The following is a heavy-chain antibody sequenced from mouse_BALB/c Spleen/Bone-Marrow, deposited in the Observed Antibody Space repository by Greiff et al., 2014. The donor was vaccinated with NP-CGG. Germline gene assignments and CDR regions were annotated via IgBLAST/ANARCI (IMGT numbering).Heavy chain of an antibody. CDR1: GYTFSSYW. Sequence: VKLMESGAELMKPGASVKISCKATGYTFSSYWIEWVKQRPGHGLEWIGEILPGSGSTNYNEKFKGKATFTADTSSNTAYMQLSSLTSEDSAVYFCARGGYYGSSLFAYWGQGTLVTVSA. D-gene: IGHD1-1*01. V-gene: IGHV1-9*01. J-gene: IGHJ3*01. CDR3: ARGGYYGSSLFAY. CDR2: ILPGSGST.